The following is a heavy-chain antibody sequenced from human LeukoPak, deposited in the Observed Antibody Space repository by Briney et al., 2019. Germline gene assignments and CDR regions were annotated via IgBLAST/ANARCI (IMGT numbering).Heavy chain of an antibody. CDR3: ARGPLGEADCSSTGCYGTDFDY. CDR1: GGSFSGYY. Sequence: PSETLSLTCAVYGGSFSGYYWSWIRQPPGKGLEWIGEINHSGSTNYNPSLKSRVTISVDTSKNQFSLKLSSVTAADTAVYYCARGPLGEADCSSTGCYGTDFDYWGQGTLVTVSS. J-gene: IGHJ4*02. V-gene: IGHV4-34*01. CDR2: INHSGST. D-gene: IGHD2-2*01.